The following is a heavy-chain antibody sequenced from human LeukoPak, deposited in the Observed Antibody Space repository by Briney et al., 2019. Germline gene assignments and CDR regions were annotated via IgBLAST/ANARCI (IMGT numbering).Heavy chain of an antibody. V-gene: IGHV4-59*01. D-gene: IGHD6-6*01. CDR2: IYYSGST. CDR3: ARELRVSSSRSYYFDY. Sequence: SETLSLTGTVAGGSISSYYWSWIRQPPGKGLEWIGYIYYSGSTNYNPSLKSRVTISVDTSKNQFSLKLSSVTAADTAVYYCARELRVSSSRSYYFDYWGQGTLVTVSS. CDR1: GGSISSYY. J-gene: IGHJ4*02.